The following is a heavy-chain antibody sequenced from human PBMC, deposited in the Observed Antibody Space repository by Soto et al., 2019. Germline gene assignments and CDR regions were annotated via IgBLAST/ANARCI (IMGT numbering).Heavy chain of an antibody. Sequence: GGSLRLSCAASGFTFSSYSMNWFRQAPGQGLEWVSYISSSSSTIYYADSVKGRFTISRDNAKNSLYLQMNSLRAEDTAVYYCARDRGGDYGWSGYYYMDVWGKGTRVTVSS. D-gene: IGHD4-17*01. V-gene: IGHV3-48*01. CDR3: ARDRGGDYGWSGYYYMDV. J-gene: IGHJ6*03. CDR1: GFTFSSYS. CDR2: ISSSSSTI.